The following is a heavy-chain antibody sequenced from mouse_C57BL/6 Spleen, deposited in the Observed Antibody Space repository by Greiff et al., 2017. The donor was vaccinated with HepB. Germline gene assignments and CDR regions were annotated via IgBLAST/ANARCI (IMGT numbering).Heavy chain of an antibody. CDR2: ISSGSSTI. V-gene: IGHV5-17*01. CDR1: GFTFSDYG. D-gene: IGHD2-1*01. J-gene: IGHJ4*01. Sequence: EVNVVESGGGLVKPGGSLKLSCAASGFTFSDYGMHWVRQAPEKGLEWVAYISSGSSTIYYADTVKGRFTISRDNAKNTLFLQMTSLRSEDTAMYYCARNRGNYHPYAMDYWGQGTSVTVSS. CDR3: ARNRGNYHPYAMDY.